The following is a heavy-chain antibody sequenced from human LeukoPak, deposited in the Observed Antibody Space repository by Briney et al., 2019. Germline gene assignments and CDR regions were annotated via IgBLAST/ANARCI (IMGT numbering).Heavy chain of an antibody. Sequence: PSETLSLTCTVSGGSISSYYWSWIRQPPGKGLEWIGYIYYSGSTNYNPSLKSRVTISVDTSKNQFSLKLSSVTAADTAVYYCASTFYSGGSCYWALDYWGQGTLVTVSS. D-gene: IGHD2-15*01. CDR3: ASTFYSGGSCYWALDY. V-gene: IGHV4-59*08. CDR1: GGSISSYY. J-gene: IGHJ4*02. CDR2: IYYSGST.